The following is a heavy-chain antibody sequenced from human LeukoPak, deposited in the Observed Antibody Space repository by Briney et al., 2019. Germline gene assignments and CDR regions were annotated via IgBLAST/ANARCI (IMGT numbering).Heavy chain of an antibody. D-gene: IGHD2-15*01. J-gene: IGHJ4*02. V-gene: IGHV3-73*01. Sequence: GGSLKLSCAASGFTFSGAAMHWVRQASGKGLEWLGRIRNKADSYATAYAASVKGRFTISRDDSKNTAYLQMNSLKTEDTAVYYCTRAPGFTATWEYDYWGQGTLVTVSS. CDR3: TRAPGFTATWEYDY. CDR2: IRNKADSYAT. CDR1: GFTFSGAA.